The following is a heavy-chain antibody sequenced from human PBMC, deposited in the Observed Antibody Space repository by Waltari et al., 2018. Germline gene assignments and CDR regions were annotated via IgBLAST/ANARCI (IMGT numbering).Heavy chain of an antibody. Sequence: QVHLQESGPGLVKPSETLSLTCPVSGGSIRIYYWTWILPPAGKGLEWIGRISTNGNTHYNPSLQSRVTMSVDTSKNQFSLKRSSVSAADTAVYYCARIDNWGSSDYWGQGTLVTVSS. CDR3: ARIDNWGSSDY. CDR1: GGSIRIYY. V-gene: IGHV4-4*07. D-gene: IGHD7-27*01. CDR2: ISTNGNT. J-gene: IGHJ4*02.